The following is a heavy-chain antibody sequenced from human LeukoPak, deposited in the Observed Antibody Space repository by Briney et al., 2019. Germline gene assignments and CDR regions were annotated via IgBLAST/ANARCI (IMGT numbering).Heavy chain of an antibody. Sequence: GGSLRLSCAASGFTFSSYAMHWVRQAPGKGLEWVAVISYDGSNKYYADSVKGRFTISRDNSKNTLYLQMNSLRAEDTAVYYYARPHGPYSSSWYVMGYWGQGTLVTVSS. CDR1: GFTFSSYA. V-gene: IGHV3-30*04. D-gene: IGHD6-13*01. J-gene: IGHJ4*02. CDR2: ISYDGSNK. CDR3: ARPHGPYSSSWYVMGY.